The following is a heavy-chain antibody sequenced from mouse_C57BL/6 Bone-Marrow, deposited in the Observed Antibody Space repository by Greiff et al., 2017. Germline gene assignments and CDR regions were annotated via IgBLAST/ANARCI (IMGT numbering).Heavy chain of an antibody. CDR1: GFTFRSYT. CDR2: ISGVGGNT. CDR3: SRQVTTVLATKYFDV. D-gene: IGHD1-1*01. V-gene: IGHV5-9*01. Sequence: EVHLVESGGGLVKPGGSLTLSCAASGFTFRSYTMSWVRQTPEKRLHWVAAISGVGGNTYYPDSVKGRFHISRDNAKNILYLQMSSLRSEDSALYYCSRQVTTVLATKYFDVWGTGTTVTVSS. J-gene: IGHJ1*03.